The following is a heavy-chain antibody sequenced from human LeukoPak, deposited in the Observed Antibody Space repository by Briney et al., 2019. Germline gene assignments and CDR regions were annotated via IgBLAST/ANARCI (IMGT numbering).Heavy chain of an antibody. V-gene: IGHV3-7*01. CDR3: ARSPPSLDY. CDR1: GFTLSSYW. J-gene: IGHJ4*02. CDR2: IIQDGSVK. Sequence: GGSLRLSCAASGFTLSSYWMGWVRQAPGKGLEWVANIIQDGSVKYYVDSVKDRFTVSRDNAKNSLYLQMNSLRAEDTAVYYCARSPPSLDYWGQGILVTVSS.